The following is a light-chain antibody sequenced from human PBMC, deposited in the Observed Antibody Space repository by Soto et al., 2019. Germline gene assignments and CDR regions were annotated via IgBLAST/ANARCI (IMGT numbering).Light chain of an antibody. CDR2: LGS. Sequence: DIVMTQSPLSLPVTPGEPASISCRSGQSLLRTNGYNYLDWYLQKPGQSPQLLIYLGSNRASGVPARFSGSGSGTDFTLKISRVEADDVGVYYCMRALQTPITFGQGTRLEIK. CDR3: MRALQTPIT. CDR1: QSLLRTNGYNY. J-gene: IGKJ5*01. V-gene: IGKV2-28*01.